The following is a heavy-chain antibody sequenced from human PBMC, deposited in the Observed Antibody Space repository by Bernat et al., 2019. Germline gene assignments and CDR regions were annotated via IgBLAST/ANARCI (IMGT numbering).Heavy chain of an antibody. Sequence: QVQLVESGGGVVQPGRSLRLSCAASGFTFSSYAMHWVRQAPGKGLEWVAVISYDGSNKYYADSVKGRFTISRDNSKNTLYLQMNSLRAEDTAVYYCANSGYSSSWYYFDYWGQGTLVTVSS. V-gene: IGHV3-30-3*01. CDR2: ISYDGSNK. CDR1: GFTFSSYA. D-gene: IGHD6-13*01. J-gene: IGHJ4*02. CDR3: ANSGYSSSWYYFDY.